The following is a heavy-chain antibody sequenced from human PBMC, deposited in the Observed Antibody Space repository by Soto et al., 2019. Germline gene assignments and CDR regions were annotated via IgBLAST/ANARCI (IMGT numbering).Heavy chain of an antibody. CDR2: ISYDGCSK. V-gene: IGHV3-30-3*01. Sequence: QVQLVESGGGVAQPGRSLRLSCAASGFTFSSYAMHWVRQAPGTGLEWVAVISYDGCSKYYADSVKGRFTISRHNSSDMLYLQMDSLTAEDTAVYYCARDGGYSSLGWFDSWSQGTLVTVSS. CDR3: ARDGGYSSLGWFDS. J-gene: IGHJ5*01. D-gene: IGHD6-19*01. CDR1: GFTFSSYA.